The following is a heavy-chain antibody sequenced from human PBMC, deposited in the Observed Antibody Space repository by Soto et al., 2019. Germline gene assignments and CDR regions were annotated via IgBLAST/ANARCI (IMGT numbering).Heavy chain of an antibody. CDR1: GGSFSGYY. D-gene: IGHD3-10*01. CDR3: ARGRCGSGSLSSYHYGMDV. CDR2: INHSGST. J-gene: IGHJ6*02. V-gene: IGHV4-34*01. Sequence: SETLSLTCAVYGGSFSGYYWSWIRQPPGKGLEWIGEINHSGSTNYNPSLKSRVTISVDTSKNQFSLKLSSVTAADTAVYYCARGRCGSGSLSSYHYGMDVWGQGTTVTVS.